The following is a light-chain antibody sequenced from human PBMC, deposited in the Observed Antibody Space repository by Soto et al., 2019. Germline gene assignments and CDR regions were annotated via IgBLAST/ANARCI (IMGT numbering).Light chain of an antibody. CDR3: QQYGSSGT. CDR2: DAS. J-gene: IGKJ1*01. V-gene: IGKV3-20*01. Sequence: PGERASLSCGASQSLSSNFLAWYQQKPGQAPRLLIYDASNRATGIPARFSGSGSGTDFTLTISRLEPEDFAVYYCQQYGSSGTFGQGTKVDIK. CDR1: QSLSSNF.